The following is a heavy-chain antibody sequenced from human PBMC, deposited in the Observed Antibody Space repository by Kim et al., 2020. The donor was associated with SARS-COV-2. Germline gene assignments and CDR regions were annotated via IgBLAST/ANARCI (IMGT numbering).Heavy chain of an antibody. CDR3: ARVPRGYYDSSGYS. CDR2: IYSGGST. Sequence: GGSLRLSCAASGFTVSSNYMSWVRQAPGKGLEWVSVIYSGGSTYYADSVKGRFTISRDNSKNTLYLQMNSLRAEDTAVYYCARVPRGYYDSSGYSWGQGTLVTVSS. D-gene: IGHD3-22*01. V-gene: IGHV3-66*01. CDR1: GFTVSSNY. J-gene: IGHJ4*02.